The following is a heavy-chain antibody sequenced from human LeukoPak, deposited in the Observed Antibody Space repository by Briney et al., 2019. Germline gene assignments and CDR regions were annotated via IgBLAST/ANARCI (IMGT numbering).Heavy chain of an antibody. Sequence: PGGSLRLSCAASGFTFSSYGMHWVRQAPGKGLEWVAVIWYDGSNKYYADSVKGRFTISRDNSKNTLYLQMNSLRAEDTAVYYCARGPNDFWSGSHFDYWGQGTLVTVSS. D-gene: IGHD3-3*01. V-gene: IGHV3-33*01. J-gene: IGHJ4*02. CDR1: GFTFSSYG. CDR3: ARGPNDFWSGSHFDY. CDR2: IWYDGSNK.